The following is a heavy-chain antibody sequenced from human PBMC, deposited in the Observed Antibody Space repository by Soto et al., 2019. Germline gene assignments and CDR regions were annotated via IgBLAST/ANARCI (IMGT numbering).Heavy chain of an antibody. CDR1: GGSISSSSYY. CDR3: ARRNDYGDYELDY. V-gene: IGHV4-39*01. Sequence: SETLSLTCTVSGGSISSSSYYWGWIRPPPGKGLEWIGSIYYSGSTYYNPSLKSRVTISVDTSKNQFSLKLSSVTAADTAVYYCARRNDYGDYELDYWGQGTLVTVSS. CDR2: IYYSGST. J-gene: IGHJ4*02. D-gene: IGHD4-17*01.